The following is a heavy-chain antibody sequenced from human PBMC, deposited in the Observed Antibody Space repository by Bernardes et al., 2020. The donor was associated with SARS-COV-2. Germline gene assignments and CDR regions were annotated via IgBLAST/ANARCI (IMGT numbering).Heavy chain of an antibody. D-gene: IGHD2-2*01. CDR1: GGTSSNYG. J-gene: IGHJ6*02. CDR2: IILMFGSA. V-gene: IGHV1-69*13. CDR3: ARGVHCSSDSCYWGDYYSYGMDV. Sequence: SVKVSCKASGGTSSNYGISWVRQAPEQGLEWMGGIILMFGSANYAKKFQGRVTITADESTNTAYMELSSLRSEDTAVYYCARGVHCSSDSCYWGDYYSYGMDVWGQGTTVTVSS.